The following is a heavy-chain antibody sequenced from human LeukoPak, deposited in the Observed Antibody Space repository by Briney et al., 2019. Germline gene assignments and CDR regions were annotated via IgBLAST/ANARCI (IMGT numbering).Heavy chain of an antibody. V-gene: IGHV3-30*18. Sequence: PGRSLRLSCAASGFTFSSYGMHWVRQAPGKGLEWVAVISYDGSNKYYADSVKGRFTISRDNSKNTLYLQMNSLRAEDTAVYYCAKVGSFPLLAAAAHWYFDLWGRGTLVTVSS. J-gene: IGHJ2*01. CDR2: ISYDGSNK. CDR3: AKVGSFPLLAAAAHWYFDL. CDR1: GFTFSSYG. D-gene: IGHD6-13*01.